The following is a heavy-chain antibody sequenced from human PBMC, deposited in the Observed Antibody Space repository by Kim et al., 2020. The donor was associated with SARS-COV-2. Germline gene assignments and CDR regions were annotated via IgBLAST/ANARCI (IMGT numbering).Heavy chain of an antibody. V-gene: IGHV1-69*13. D-gene: IGHD2-15*01. CDR1: GGTFSSYA. J-gene: IGHJ4*02. Sequence: SVKVSCKASGGTFSSYAISWVRQAPGQGLEWMGGIIPIFGTANYAQNFQGRVTITADESTSTAYMELSSLRSEDTAVYYCARGGGYCSGGSCSYFDYWGQGTLVTV. CDR3: ARGGGYCSGGSCSYFDY. CDR2: IIPIFGTA.